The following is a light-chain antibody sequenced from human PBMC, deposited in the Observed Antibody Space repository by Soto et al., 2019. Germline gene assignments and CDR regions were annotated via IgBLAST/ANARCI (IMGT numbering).Light chain of an antibody. V-gene: IGLV1-51*01. CDR3: GAWDGRLGGV. CDR2: DND. J-gene: IGLJ3*02. Sequence: QSVLTQPPSLSAAPGQKVTISCSGNTSNIGNNYVAWYRVLPRTAPKLLIYDNDKRPSGIADRFSGSKSGTSAILAITGLQTGDEANYYCGAWDGRLGGVFGGGTKLTVL. CDR1: TSNIGNNY.